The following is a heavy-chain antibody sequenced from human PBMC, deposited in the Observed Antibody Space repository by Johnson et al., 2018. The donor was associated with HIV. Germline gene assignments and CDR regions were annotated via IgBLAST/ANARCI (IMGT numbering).Heavy chain of an antibody. V-gene: IGHV3-30*02. CDR3: ARSWELGDNVRGLLGLRWAM. CDR2: IRYDGFNK. J-gene: IGHJ1*01. D-gene: IGHD1-26*01. Sequence: QVQLVESGGGVVQPGGSLRLSCATSGFTFSSYGMHWVRQAPGKGLEWVAFIRYDGFNKYFADSVKGRFTISRDNAKNSLYLQMNSLRAEDTAVYYCARSWELGDNVRGLLGLRWAMWG. CDR1: GFTFSSYG.